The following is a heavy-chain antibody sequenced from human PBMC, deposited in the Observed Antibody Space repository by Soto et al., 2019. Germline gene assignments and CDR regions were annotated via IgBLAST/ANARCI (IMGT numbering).Heavy chain of an antibody. Sequence: GVLRLSCAASGFTFSSYAMSWVRQAPGKGLEWVSAISGSGGSTYYADSVKGRFTISRDNSKNTLYLQMNSLRAEDTAVYYCAKGSLPLGYCSSTSCYGVYYYYYMDVWGKGTTVTVSS. D-gene: IGHD2-2*01. CDR3: AKGSLPLGYCSSTSCYGVYYYYYMDV. V-gene: IGHV3-23*01. CDR1: GFTFSSYA. J-gene: IGHJ6*03. CDR2: ISGSGGST.